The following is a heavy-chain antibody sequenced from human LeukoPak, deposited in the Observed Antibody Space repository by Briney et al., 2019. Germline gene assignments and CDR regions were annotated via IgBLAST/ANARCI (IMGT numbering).Heavy chain of an antibody. V-gene: IGHV3-48*01. CDR1: GFTFSSYS. CDR2: ISSSSSTT. D-gene: IGHD3-22*01. CDR3: ARGRFSYDNTGYSSFYY. Sequence: GGSLRLSCAASGFTFSSYSMNWVRQAPGKGLEWVSYISSSSSTTYYADSVKGRFTISRDNAKNSLYLQMNSLRAEDTAVYYCARGRFSYDNTGYSSFYYWGQGTLVTVSS. J-gene: IGHJ4*02.